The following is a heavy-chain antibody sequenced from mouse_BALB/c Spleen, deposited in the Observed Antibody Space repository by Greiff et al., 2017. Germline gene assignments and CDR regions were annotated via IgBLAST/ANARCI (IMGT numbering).Heavy chain of an antibody. CDR2: ISTYYGDA. J-gene: IGHJ4*01. Sequence: VQLQQSGAELVRPGVSVKISCKGSGYTFTDYAMHWVKQSHAKSLEWIGVISTYYGDASYNQKSKGKATMTVDKSSSTAYMELARLTSEDSAIYYCARGNYDAMDYWGQGTSVTVSS. V-gene: IGHV1S137*01. CDR3: ARGNYDAMDY. CDR1: GYTFTDYA. D-gene: IGHD2-1*01.